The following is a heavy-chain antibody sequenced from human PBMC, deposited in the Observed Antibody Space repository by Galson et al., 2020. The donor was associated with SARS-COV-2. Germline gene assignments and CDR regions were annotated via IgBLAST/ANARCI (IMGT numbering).Heavy chain of an antibody. J-gene: IGHJ6*02. D-gene: IGHD3-10*01. CDR2: FDPEDGET. V-gene: IGHV1-24*01. CDR1: GYTITELS. CDR3: AISPAITMVRGVIKDYYYYYGMDV. Sequence: ATEKVSCKVSGYTITELSMHWVRQAPGKGLEWMGGFDPEDGETIYAQTFQGRVTMTEDTSTDTAYMELSSLRSEDTAVYYCAISPAITMVRGVIKDYYYYYGMDVWGQGTTVTVSS.